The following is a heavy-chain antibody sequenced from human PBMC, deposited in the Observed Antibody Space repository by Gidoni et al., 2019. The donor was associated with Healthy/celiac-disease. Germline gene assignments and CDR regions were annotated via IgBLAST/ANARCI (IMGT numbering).Heavy chain of an antibody. Sequence: EVQLLESGGGLVQPGGSLRLSCAASGFTFSSYAMSWVRQAPGKGLEWVSAISGSGGSTYCADSVKGRFTISRDNSKNTLYLQMNSLRAEDTAVYYCANGYCSGGSCLYYYYGMDVWGQGTTVTVSS. CDR2: ISGSGGST. CDR3: ANGYCSGGSCLYYYYGMDV. V-gene: IGHV3-23*01. J-gene: IGHJ6*02. D-gene: IGHD2-15*01. CDR1: GFTFSSYA.